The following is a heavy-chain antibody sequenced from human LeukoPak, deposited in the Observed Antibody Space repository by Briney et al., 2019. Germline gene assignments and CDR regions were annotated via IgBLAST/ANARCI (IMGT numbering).Heavy chain of an antibody. CDR3: ARVGSVTNFGVVSYYFDY. J-gene: IGHJ4*02. V-gene: IGHV5-51*01. CDR2: IYPDDSDS. D-gene: IGHD3-3*01. CDR1: GYIFDYYW. Sequence: PGESLKISCKASGYIFDYYWIAWVRQMPGKGLGWMGIIYPDDSDSTYSPSFQGQVTISVDKSINTAYLQWSSLKASNTAIYYSARVGSVTNFGVVSYYFDYWGQGTLVTVSS.